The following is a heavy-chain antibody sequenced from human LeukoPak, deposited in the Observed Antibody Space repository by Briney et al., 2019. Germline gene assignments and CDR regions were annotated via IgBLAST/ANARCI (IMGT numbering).Heavy chain of an antibody. CDR1: GFTFSSYA. V-gene: IGHV3-23*01. CDR3: AKDIPLYCSSTSCYNGGFDP. Sequence: GGSLRLSCAASGFTFSSYAMSWVRQAPGKGLEWVSAISGSGGSTYYADSVKGRFTISRDNSKNTLYLQMNSPRAEDTAVYYCAKDIPLYCSSTSCYNGGFDPWGQGTLVTVSS. J-gene: IGHJ5*02. D-gene: IGHD2-2*02. CDR2: ISGSGGST.